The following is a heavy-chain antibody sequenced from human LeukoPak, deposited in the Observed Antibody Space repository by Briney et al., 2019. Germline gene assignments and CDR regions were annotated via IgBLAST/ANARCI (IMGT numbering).Heavy chain of an antibody. CDR1: GGSISSYC. CDR3: ARASLPPYYYYYYGMDV. CDR2: IDYSGST. Sequence: SETLSLTCTFAGGSISSYCWSWVRQPPGEGLGWMGYIDYSGSTTYNPPLESRVTISVDKSKNQFSLKLSSVPAADTAVYYCARASLPPYYYYYYGMDVWGQGTTVTVSS. V-gene: IGHV4-59*01. J-gene: IGHJ6*02.